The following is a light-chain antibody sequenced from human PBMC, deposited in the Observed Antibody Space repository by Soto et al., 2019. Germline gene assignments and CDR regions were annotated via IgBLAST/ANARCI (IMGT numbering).Light chain of an antibody. J-gene: IGKJ1*01. CDR1: QSVGTS. Sequence: EIVLTQSPVTLSLSPGERGTLSCRASQSVGTSLAWYQQKPGQAPRLLIYGASNRATGIPDRFSGSGSGAEFTLTISSLQSEDFAVYYCQQYRSWPRTFGQGTKV. CDR3: QQYRSWPRT. V-gene: IGKV3D-15*01. CDR2: GAS.